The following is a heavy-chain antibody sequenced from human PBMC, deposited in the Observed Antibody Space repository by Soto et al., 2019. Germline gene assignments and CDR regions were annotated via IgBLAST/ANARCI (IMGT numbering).Heavy chain of an antibody. Sequence: QVQLVESGGGVVQPGRSLRLSCAASGFTFSSYGMHWVRQAPGKGLEWVAVIWYHGNNKYYADSVKGRFTISRDNSKNTLYLQMNSVRAEDTALYYCARDRDPGQWLTTYDFDYWGQGTLVTVSS. CDR3: ARDRDPGQWLTTYDFDY. CDR1: GFTFSSYG. J-gene: IGHJ4*02. D-gene: IGHD6-19*01. V-gene: IGHV3-33*01. CDR2: IWYHGNNK.